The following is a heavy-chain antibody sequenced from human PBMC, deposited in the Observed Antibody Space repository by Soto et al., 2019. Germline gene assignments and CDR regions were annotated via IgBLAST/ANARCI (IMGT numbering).Heavy chain of an antibody. CDR3: ATPKTNSSGGWFDP. D-gene: IGHD3-22*01. Sequence: QVQLVQSGAEVKKPGSSVKVSCKASGGTFSSYAISWVRQAPGQGLEWMGGIIPIFGTANYAQKFQGRVTITADESTSTAYMELSSVGSEDTAVYCCATPKTNSSGGWFDPWGQGTLVTVSS. CDR2: IIPIFGTA. CDR1: GGTFSSYA. V-gene: IGHV1-69*01. J-gene: IGHJ5*02.